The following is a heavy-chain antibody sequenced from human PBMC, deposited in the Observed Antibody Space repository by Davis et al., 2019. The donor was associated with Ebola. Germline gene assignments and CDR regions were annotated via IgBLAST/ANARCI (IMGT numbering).Heavy chain of an antibody. V-gene: IGHV4-59*12. CDR1: NGSISNYY. D-gene: IGHD5-18*01. CDR2: IYYSGST. J-gene: IGHJ6*03. Sequence: SETLSLTCTVSNGSISNYYWTWIRQPPGKGLEWIGYIYYSGSTNFNPSLKSRVTISVDTSKNQFSLKLSSVTAADTAVYYCARSTYSYGYYMDFWGKGTTVTVSS. CDR3: ARSTYSYGYYMDF.